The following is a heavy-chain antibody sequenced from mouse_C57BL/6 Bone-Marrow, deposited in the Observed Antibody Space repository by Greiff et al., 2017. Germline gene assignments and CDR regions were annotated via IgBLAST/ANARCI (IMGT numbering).Heavy chain of an antibody. J-gene: IGHJ3*01. V-gene: IGHV1-15*01. CDR1: GYTFTDYE. CDR3: TRSNIYYDYDGAWFAY. D-gene: IGHD2-4*01. Sequence: QVQLKESGAELVRPGASVTLSCKASGYTFTDYEMHWVKQTPVHGLEWIGAIDPETGGTAYNQKFKGKAILTADKSSSTAYMELRSLTSEDSAVYYCTRSNIYYDYDGAWFAYWGQGTLVTVSA. CDR2: IDPETGGT.